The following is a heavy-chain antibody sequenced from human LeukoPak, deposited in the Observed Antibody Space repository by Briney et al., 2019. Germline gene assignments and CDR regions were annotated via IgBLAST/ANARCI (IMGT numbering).Heavy chain of an antibody. CDR3: ARVQGYYDSSGYSAEGYYFDY. CDR2: IYYSGST. D-gene: IGHD3-22*01. CDR1: GGSISSYY. Sequence: SETLSLTCTVSGGSISSYYWSWIRQPPGKGLEWIGYIYYSGSTNYNPSLKSRVTISVDTSKNQFSLKLSSVTAADTAVYYCARVQGYYDSSGYSAEGYYFDYWGQGTLVTVSS. J-gene: IGHJ4*02. V-gene: IGHV4-59*01.